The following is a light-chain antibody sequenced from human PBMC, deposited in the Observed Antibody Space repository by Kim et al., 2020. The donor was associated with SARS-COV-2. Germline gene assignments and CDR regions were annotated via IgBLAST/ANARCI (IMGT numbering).Light chain of an antibody. Sequence: SYELTQPPSVSVSPGQTASITCSGDRLGHKYVCWYRHKPGQSPEVVIYQDTQRPSGIPERFSGSNSGNTATLTISGTQDVDEADYYCHVWDSTTTVFGGGTQPTVL. CDR2: QDT. CDR1: RLGHKY. CDR3: HVWDSTTTV. V-gene: IGLV3-1*01. J-gene: IGLJ2*01.